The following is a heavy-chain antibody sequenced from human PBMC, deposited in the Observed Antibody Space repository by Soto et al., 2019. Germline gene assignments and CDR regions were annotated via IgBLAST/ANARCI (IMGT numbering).Heavy chain of an antibody. J-gene: IGHJ4*02. V-gene: IGHV4-61*08. Sequence: QVQLQESGPGLVKPSETLSLTCSVSGGSVSSGGYYWSWIRQPPGKGLEWIGCIYYSGSTDYNPSLKSRVTRSLDKSKNQFSLKLHSVTAADTAVYFWARAGSYRYFDYWGQGTLVTVSS. CDR1: GGSVSSGGYY. CDR2: IYYSGST. D-gene: IGHD3-10*01. CDR3: ARAGSYRYFDY.